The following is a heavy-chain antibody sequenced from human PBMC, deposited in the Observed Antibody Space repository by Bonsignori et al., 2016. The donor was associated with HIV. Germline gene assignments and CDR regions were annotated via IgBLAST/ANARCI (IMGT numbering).Heavy chain of an antibody. CDR2: INPNSGGT. CDR3: ARVPRRYDFWSGYYILDY. D-gene: IGHD3-3*01. J-gene: IGHJ4*02. V-gene: IGHV1-2*02. Sequence: WVRQAPGQGLEWMGWINPNSGGTNYAQKFQGRVTMTRDTSIGTAFMDLSRLRSDDTAVYYCARVPRRYDFWSGYYILDYWGQGTLVTVSS.